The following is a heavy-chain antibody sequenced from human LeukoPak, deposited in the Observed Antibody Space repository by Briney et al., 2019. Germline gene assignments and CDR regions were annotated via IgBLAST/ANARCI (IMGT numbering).Heavy chain of an antibody. Sequence: SVKVSCKASGGTFSSYAIGWVRQAPGQGLEWMGGIIPIFGTANYAQKFQGRVTITADKSTSTAYMELSSLRSEDTAVYYCARAKYYGSGSYYKGAYYFDYWGQGTLVTVSS. CDR2: IIPIFGTA. CDR1: GGTFSSYA. D-gene: IGHD3-10*01. V-gene: IGHV1-69*06. CDR3: ARAKYYGSGSYYKGAYYFDY. J-gene: IGHJ4*02.